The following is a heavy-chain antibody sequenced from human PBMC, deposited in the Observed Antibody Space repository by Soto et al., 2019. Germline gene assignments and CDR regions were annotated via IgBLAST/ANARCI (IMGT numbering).Heavy chain of an antibody. CDR2: IYSGGRT. V-gene: IGHV3-53*01. Sequence: GGSLRLSCAASGFTVSSGYMSWVRQAPGKGLEWVSVIYSGGRTFYADSVKGRFTISKDNSKNTMYLQMDSLRAEDTAVYYCARRTRGAGWFDPWGQGTLVTVSS. D-gene: IGHD6-19*01. CDR3: ARRTRGAGWFDP. J-gene: IGHJ5*02. CDR1: GFTVSSGY.